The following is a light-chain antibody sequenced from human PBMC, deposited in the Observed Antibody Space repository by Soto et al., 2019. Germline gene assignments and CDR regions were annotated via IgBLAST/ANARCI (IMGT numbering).Light chain of an antibody. CDR2: SDN. J-gene: IGLJ1*01. V-gene: IGLV1-47*02. CDR1: SSNIGSNY. Sequence: QSVLTQPPSASGSPGQRVTISCSGSSSNIGSNYVFWYQHLPGMAPKLLIYSDNQRPSGVPDRFSGSKSGTSASLDISGLRSEDEAHYYCAAWDETLSGYVFGTGTKVTV. CDR3: AAWDETLSGYV.